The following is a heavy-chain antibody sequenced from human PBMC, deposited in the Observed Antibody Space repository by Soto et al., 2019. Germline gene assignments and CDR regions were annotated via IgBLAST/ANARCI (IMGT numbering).Heavy chain of an antibody. J-gene: IGHJ3*02. CDR2: MNPNSGNT. D-gene: IGHD6-13*01. V-gene: IGHV1-8*01. Sequence: AASVKVSCKASGYTFTSYDINWVRQATGQGLEWMGWMNPNSGNTGYAQRFQGRVTMTRDTSISTAYMELSSLRSEDTAVYYCARGKYSSSWYRAFDIWGQGTMVTVSS. CDR3: ARGKYSSSWYRAFDI. CDR1: GYTFTSYD.